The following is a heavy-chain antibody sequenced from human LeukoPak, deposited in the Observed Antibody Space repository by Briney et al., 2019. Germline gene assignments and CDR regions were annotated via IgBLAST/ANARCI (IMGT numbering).Heavy chain of an antibody. CDR1: GFTFSSYW. Sequence: GGSLRLSCAASGFTFSSYWMSWVRQAPGKGLEWVANIKQDGSEKYYVDSVKGRFTISRDNAKNSLYLQMNSLRAEDTAVYYCARAQDIVVVPAAIGTTNWFDPWGQGTLVTVSS. CDR2: IKQDGSEK. D-gene: IGHD2-2*01. V-gene: IGHV3-7*01. CDR3: ARAQDIVVVPAAIGTTNWFDP. J-gene: IGHJ5*02.